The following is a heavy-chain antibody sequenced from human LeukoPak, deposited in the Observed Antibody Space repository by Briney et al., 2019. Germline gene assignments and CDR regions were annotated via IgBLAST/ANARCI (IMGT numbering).Heavy chain of an antibody. CDR1: GFSFSSYG. Sequence: GGSLRLSCAASGFSFSSYGMYWVRQAPGKGLEWVAFIRYDGSNKYYADSAKGRFTISTDNSKNTLYLQMNSLRVEDTAVYYCARDGADNSGYYFGSLWGQGTVVTVSS. D-gene: IGHD3-22*01. CDR2: IRYDGSNK. J-gene: IGHJ3*01. V-gene: IGHV3-30*02. CDR3: ARDGADNSGYYFGSL.